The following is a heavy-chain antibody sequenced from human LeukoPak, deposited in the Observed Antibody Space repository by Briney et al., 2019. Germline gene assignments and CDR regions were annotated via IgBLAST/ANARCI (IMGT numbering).Heavy chain of an antibody. V-gene: IGHV3-30-3*01. Sequence: PGRSLRLSCAASGFTFSSYAMHWVRQAPGKGLEWVAVISYDGSNKYYADSVKGRFTISRDNPKNTLYLQMNSLRAEDTAVYYCARSVDIVATFDYWGQGTLVTVSS. J-gene: IGHJ4*02. D-gene: IGHD5-12*01. CDR2: ISYDGSNK. CDR3: ARSVDIVATFDY. CDR1: GFTFSSYA.